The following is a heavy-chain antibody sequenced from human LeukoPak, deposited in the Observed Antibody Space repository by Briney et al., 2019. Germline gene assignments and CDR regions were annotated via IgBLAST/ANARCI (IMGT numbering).Heavy chain of an antibody. D-gene: IGHD3-22*01. V-gene: IGHV3-23*01. Sequence: PGGSLRLSCAASRFTFGTYGTSCVRQAPGRVLEWVSFIAASADRASYGDYVEGRYTICRDNPRNTLYMQKNSQRDEDTDVYCCAIMQVYYDGSGYLCQWGQGTLVTVSS. CDR1: RFTFGTYG. CDR3: AIMQVYYDGSGYLCQ. CDR2: IAASADRA. J-gene: IGHJ1*01.